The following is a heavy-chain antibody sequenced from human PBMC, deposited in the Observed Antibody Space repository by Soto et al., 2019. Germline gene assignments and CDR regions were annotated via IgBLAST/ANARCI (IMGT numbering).Heavy chain of an antibody. V-gene: IGHV4-4*07. J-gene: IGHJ4*02. CDR2: VYTSGSI. Sequence: SETLSLTCTVSGVSVSGYYWSWIRQPAGKGLEWIGRVYTSGSINYNPSLKSRVTMSVATSKNQFSLALGSVTAADTAVYFCARVVHYYDSSGYFDYWSQGTLVTVSS. CDR3: ARVVHYYDSSGYFDY. CDR1: GVSVSGYY. D-gene: IGHD3-22*01.